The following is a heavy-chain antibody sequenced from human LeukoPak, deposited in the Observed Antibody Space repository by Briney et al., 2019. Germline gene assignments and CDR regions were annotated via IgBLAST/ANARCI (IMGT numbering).Heavy chain of an antibody. CDR3: AKDGNILTGYNVGY. V-gene: IGHV3-30*02. Sequence: GGSLRLSCAASGFTFSSYGMHWVRQAPGKGLEWVAFIRYDGSNKYYADSVKGRFTISRDNSKNTLYLQMNSLRAEDTAVYYCAKDGNILTGYNVGYWGQGTLVTVSS. D-gene: IGHD3-9*01. J-gene: IGHJ4*02. CDR1: GFTFSSYG. CDR2: IRYDGSNK.